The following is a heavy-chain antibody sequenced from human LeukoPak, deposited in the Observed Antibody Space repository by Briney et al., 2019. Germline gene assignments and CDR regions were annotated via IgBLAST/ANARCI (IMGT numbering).Heavy chain of an antibody. CDR2: INHSGST. Sequence: SETLSLTCTVSGGSISNYYWSWIRQPPGKGLEWIGEINHSGSTNYNPSLKSRVTISVDTSKNQFSLKLSSVTAADTAVYYCARSSGSYYSRSSGRNFDYWGQGTLVTVSS. D-gene: IGHD1-26*01. J-gene: IGHJ4*02. CDR1: GGSISNYY. V-gene: IGHV4-34*01. CDR3: ARSSGSYYSRSSGRNFDY.